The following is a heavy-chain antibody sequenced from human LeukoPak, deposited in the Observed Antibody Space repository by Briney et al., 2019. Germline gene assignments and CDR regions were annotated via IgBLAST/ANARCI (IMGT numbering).Heavy chain of an antibody. CDR2: IIPIFGTA. CDR3: ARGSIAAAVLHWFDP. CDR1: GGTFSSYA. Sequence: ASVKVSCKASGGTFSSYAISWVRQAPGQGLEWMGGIIPIFGTANYAQKFQGRVTITTDESTSTAYVELSSLRSEDTAVYYCARGSIAAAVLHWFDPWGQGTLVTVSS. D-gene: IGHD6-13*01. V-gene: IGHV1-69*05. J-gene: IGHJ5*02.